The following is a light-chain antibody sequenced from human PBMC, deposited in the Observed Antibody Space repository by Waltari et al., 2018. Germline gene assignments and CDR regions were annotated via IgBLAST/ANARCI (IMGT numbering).Light chain of an antibody. CDR2: DVT. Sequence: QSALTQPASVSGSPGQSITISCTGTSSDVGGYNYVSWYQQHPGKAPKLMIYDVTNRPSGVSKRFSGSKSGNTASLTISGLQAEDEADYYCSSYTSSGTGVLFGGGTKLSVL. V-gene: IGLV2-14*03. CDR3: SSYTSSGTGVL. J-gene: IGLJ2*01. CDR1: SSDVGGYNY.